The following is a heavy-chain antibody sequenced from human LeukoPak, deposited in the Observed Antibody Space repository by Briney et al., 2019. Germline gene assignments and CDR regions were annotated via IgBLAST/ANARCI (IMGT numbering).Heavy chain of an antibody. CDR1: AFTFSNYG. V-gene: IGHV3-21*01. Sequence: GGSLRLSCAGSAFTFSNYGMHWVRQAPGKGLEWVSSISSSSSYIYYADSVKGRFTISRDNAKNSLYLQMNSLRAEDTAVYYCARESSDAFDIWGQGTMVTVSS. CDR3: ARESSDAFDI. J-gene: IGHJ3*02. D-gene: IGHD2-2*01. CDR2: ISSSSSYI.